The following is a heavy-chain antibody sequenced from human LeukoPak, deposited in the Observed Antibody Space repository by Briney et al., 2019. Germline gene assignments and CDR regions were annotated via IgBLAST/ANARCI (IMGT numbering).Heavy chain of an antibody. CDR2: TYYRSGWYN. CDR1: GDSVSSNSAA. CDR3: VRDQKRDGSYFDY. V-gene: IGHV6-1*01. Sequence: SQTLSLTCAISGDSVSSNSAAWNWIRQSPSSGIEWLGRTYYRSGWYNDYSVSVKSRITINPDTSNNQFSLQLISVTPEDTAVYYCVRDQKRDGSYFDYWGQGTLVTVSS. J-gene: IGHJ4*02. D-gene: IGHD1-26*01.